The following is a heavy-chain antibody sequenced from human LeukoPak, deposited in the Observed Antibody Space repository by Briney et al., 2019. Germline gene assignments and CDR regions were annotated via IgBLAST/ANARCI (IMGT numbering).Heavy chain of an antibody. Sequence: EAGGSLRLSCAASGFTFSSYAMSWVRQAPGKGLEWVSAISGSGGSTYYADSVKGRFTISRDNSKNTLYLQINSLRAEDTAVYYCAKAYGDYGNYWGQGTLVTVSS. V-gene: IGHV3-23*01. CDR2: ISGSGGST. J-gene: IGHJ4*02. D-gene: IGHD4-17*01. CDR1: GFTFSSYA. CDR3: AKAYGDYGNY.